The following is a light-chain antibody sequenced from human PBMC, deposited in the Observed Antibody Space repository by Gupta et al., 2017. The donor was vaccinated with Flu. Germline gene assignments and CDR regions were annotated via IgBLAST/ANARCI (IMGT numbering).Light chain of an antibody. J-gene: IGKJ2*03. CDR2: WAS. V-gene: IGKV4-1*01. CDR3: QEYYSTPPYS. CDR1: QSGLYSSNNKNY. Sequence: DIVMTQSPDSLAVALGERVTINCRSSQSGLYSSNNKNYLAWYQQRPGQPPKLLIYWASTRESGVSDRFSGSGDGKDFTLTISSLQEEDVAVYYCQEYYSTPPYSFGQGTKLEIK.